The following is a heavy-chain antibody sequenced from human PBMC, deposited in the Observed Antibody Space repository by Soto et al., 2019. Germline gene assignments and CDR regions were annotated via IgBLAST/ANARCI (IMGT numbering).Heavy chain of an antibody. D-gene: IGHD3-9*01. CDR3: AYFGDNLTVYHY. Sequence: SETLSLTCTVSGGSISSYYWSWFQEPPGKGLGWIGYIYYSGSTNYNPSLKRRVTISVDTSKNQFSLKLSSVTAADTAVYYYAYFGDNLTVYHYCGQGTLVTVSS. CDR1: GGSISSYY. V-gene: IGHV4-59*01. CDR2: IYYSGST. J-gene: IGHJ4*02.